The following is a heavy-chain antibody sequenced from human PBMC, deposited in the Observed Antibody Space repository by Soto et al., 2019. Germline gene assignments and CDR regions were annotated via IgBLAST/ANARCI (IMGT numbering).Heavy chain of an antibody. CDR3: ARVGGVAARTFDY. J-gene: IGHJ4*02. D-gene: IGHD2-15*01. V-gene: IGHV4-61*01. Sequence: ASETLSLTCTVSGGSVSSGSYYWSWIRQPPGKGLEWIGYIYYSGNTNYNPSLKSRVTISVDASKNQVSLRLTSVTAADTAVYYCARVGGVAARTFDYWGQGTVVTVSS. CDR1: GGSVSSGSYY. CDR2: IYYSGNT.